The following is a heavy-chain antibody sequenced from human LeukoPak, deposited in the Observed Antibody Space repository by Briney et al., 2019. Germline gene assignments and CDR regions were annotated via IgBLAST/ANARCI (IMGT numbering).Heavy chain of an antibody. CDR2: INTDGSIT. CDR3: TRDFDFSSAI. CDR1: GFTFSDYW. V-gene: IGHV3-74*01. D-gene: IGHD3-3*01. J-gene: IGHJ4*02. Sequence: PGGSLRLSCAASGFTFSDYWIHWVRQAPGKGLVWVSRINTDGSITNYADSVKGRFSISRDNAKNTLYLQMSSLRAEDTAVYYCTRDFDFSSAIWGQGTLVTVSS.